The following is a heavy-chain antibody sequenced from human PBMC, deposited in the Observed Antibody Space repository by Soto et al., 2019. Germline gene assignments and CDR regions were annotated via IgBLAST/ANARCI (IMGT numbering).Heavy chain of an antibody. Sequence: PGGSLRLSCAASGFTFSSYAMHWVRQAPGKGLEWVAVISYDGSNKYYADSVKGRFTISRDNSKNTLYLQMNSLRAEDTAVYYCASLGATGNDAFDIWGQGTMVTVSS. J-gene: IGHJ3*02. CDR3: ASLGATGNDAFDI. V-gene: IGHV3-30-3*01. CDR1: GFTFSSYA. CDR2: ISYDGSNK. D-gene: IGHD1-26*01.